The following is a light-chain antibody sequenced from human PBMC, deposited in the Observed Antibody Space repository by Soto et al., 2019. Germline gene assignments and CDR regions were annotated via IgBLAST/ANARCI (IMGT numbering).Light chain of an antibody. CDR3: CSSGGSPTYV. Sequence: QSALTQPASVSGYPGQSITISCTGTSSNVGSYKLVSWYQQHPGKAPKLMIFEVNKRPSGVSNLFSGSKSGNTASLTISGLKVEDEADYYCCSSGGSPTYVFGTGTKVTVL. V-gene: IGLV2-23*02. CDR2: EVN. J-gene: IGLJ1*01. CDR1: SSNVGSYKL.